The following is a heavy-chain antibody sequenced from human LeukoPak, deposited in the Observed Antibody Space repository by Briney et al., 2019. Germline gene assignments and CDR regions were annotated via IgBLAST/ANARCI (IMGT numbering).Heavy chain of an antibody. CDR1: GGSFSGYY. Sequence: SETLSLTCAVYGGSFSGYYWSWIRQPPGKGLEWIGEINHSGSTNYNPSLKSRVTISVDTSKNKFSLKLSSVTAADTAVYYCARFSVRGYSYGAYYYYGMDVWGQGTTVTVSS. CDR3: ARFSVRGYSYGAYYYYGMDV. CDR2: INHSGST. V-gene: IGHV4-34*01. D-gene: IGHD5-18*01. J-gene: IGHJ6*02.